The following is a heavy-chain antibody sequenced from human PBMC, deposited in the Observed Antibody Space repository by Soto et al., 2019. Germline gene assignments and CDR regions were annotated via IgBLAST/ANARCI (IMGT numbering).Heavy chain of an antibody. Sequence: SETLSLTCSVSGGSVSRGGYYWSWIRQLPGRGLEWIGYIYSTGSTLYNPSLKSRVALSMDTSKNQFSLNLTSVTAADTAVYYCARERRDSWPTMFFDCWGQGSLVTFSS. CDR1: GGSVSRGGYY. CDR2: IYSTGST. D-gene: IGHD3-10*02. V-gene: IGHV4-31*03. J-gene: IGHJ4*02. CDR3: ARERRDSWPTMFFDC.